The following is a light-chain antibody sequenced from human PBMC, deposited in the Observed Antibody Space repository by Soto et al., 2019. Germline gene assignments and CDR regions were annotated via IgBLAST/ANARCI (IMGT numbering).Light chain of an antibody. Sequence: DIQMTQSPSTLSASVGDRVIITCRASQSIRSWLAWYQQKPGQSPKLLIYKASNLQSGVPSRFSGSGSGAEFTLAISSLQPDDFATYYCQQYDTYPGTFGQGTSVEIK. J-gene: IGKJ2*01. CDR1: QSIRSW. V-gene: IGKV1-5*03. CDR3: QQYDTYPGT. CDR2: KAS.